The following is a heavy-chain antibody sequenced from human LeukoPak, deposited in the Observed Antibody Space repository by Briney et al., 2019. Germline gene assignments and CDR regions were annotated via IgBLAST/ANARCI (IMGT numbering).Heavy chain of an antibody. V-gene: IGHV1-18*01. CDR1: GYTFTSYG. Sequence: ASVKVSCKASGYTFTSYGISWVRQAPGQGLEWMGRISAYNGNTNYAQKLQGRVTMTTDTSTSTAYMELRSLRSDDTAVYYCARGPPGRRAAAWIYYYYGMDVWGQGTTVTVSS. J-gene: IGHJ6*02. CDR2: ISAYNGNT. CDR3: ARGPPGRRAAAWIYYYYGMDV. D-gene: IGHD2-15*01.